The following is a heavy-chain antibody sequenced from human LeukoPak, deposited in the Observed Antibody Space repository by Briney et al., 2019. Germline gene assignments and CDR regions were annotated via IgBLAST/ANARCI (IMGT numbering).Heavy chain of an antibody. CDR1: GGSFSGYY. CDR3: ARGVVPAATAEYYFDY. J-gene: IGHJ4*02. V-gene: IGHV4-34*01. D-gene: IGHD2-2*01. CDR2: INHSGST. Sequence: SETLSLTCAVYGGSFSGYYWSWIRQPPGKGLEWIGEINHSGSTYYNPSLKSRVTISVDRSKNQFSLKLSSVTAADTAVYYCARGVVPAATAEYYFDYWGQGTLVTVSS.